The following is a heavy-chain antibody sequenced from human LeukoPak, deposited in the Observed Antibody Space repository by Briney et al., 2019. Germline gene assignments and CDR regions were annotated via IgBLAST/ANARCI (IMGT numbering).Heavy chain of an antibody. Sequence: PGGSLRLSCAASGFTFSNYAMTWVRQAPGKGLEWVSGISSSDGSTYYADSVKGRFTFSRDNSKNTLYLQMNSLSAEDTAVYYCAKGFLLDFWNALDPWGQGTLVTVSS. CDR3: AKGFLLDFWNALDP. J-gene: IGHJ5*02. V-gene: IGHV3-23*01. CDR2: ISSSDGST. D-gene: IGHD3-3*01. CDR1: GFTFSNYA.